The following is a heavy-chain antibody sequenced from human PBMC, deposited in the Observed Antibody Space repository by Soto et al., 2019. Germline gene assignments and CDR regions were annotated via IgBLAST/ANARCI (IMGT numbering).Heavy chain of an antibody. J-gene: IGHJ4*02. D-gene: IGHD6-19*01. V-gene: IGHV4-4*02. CDR2: VFHTGTT. CDR3: ARSAGWYAVHS. Sequence: QVQLLESGPGLVKPSGTLSLTCAVSGDSVSSPYYWCWVRQPPGKGLEWIGEVFHTGTTSYNPSLRSRVTISMDKSNNQFSLDLSSVTAADTAVYYCARSAGWYAVHSWGPGTLVIVSS. CDR1: GDSVSSPYY.